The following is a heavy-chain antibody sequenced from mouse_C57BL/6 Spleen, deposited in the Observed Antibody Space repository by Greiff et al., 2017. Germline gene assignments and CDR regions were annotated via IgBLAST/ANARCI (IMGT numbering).Heavy chain of an antibody. J-gene: IGHJ1*03. CDR3: ARDEDTTVVRWYFDV. V-gene: IGHV3-6*01. CDR2: ISYDGSN. D-gene: IGHD1-1*01. Sequence: DVQLQESGPGLVKPSQSLSLTCSVTGYSITSGYYWNWIRQFPGNKLEWMGYISYDGSNNYNPSLKNRISITRDTSKNQFFLKLNSVTTEDTATYYCARDEDTTVVRWYFDVWGTGTTVTVSS. CDR1: GYSITSGYY.